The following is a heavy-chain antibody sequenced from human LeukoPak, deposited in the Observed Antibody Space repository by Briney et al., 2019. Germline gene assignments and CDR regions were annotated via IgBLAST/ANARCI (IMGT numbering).Heavy chain of an antibody. V-gene: IGHV3-9*01. CDR2: TSWNSGSI. CDR3: AKDKLDIVATITIGYFDY. CDR1: GFTFDDYA. J-gene: IGHJ4*02. Sequence: PGGSLRLSCAASGFTFDDYAMHWVRQAPGKGLEWVSGTSWNSGSIGYADSVKGRFTISRDNAKNSLYLHMNSLRAEDTALYYCAKDKLDIVATITIGYFDYWGQGTLLTVSS. D-gene: IGHD5-12*01.